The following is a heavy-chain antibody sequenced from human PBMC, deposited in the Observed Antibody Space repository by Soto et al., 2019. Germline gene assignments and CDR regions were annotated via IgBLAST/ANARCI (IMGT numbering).Heavy chain of an antibody. J-gene: IGHJ3*02. CDR2: ISSSSSTI. CDR3: PLDRYYSNGRGAFDI. CDR1: GFTFSNYS. D-gene: IGHD3-10*01. V-gene: IGHV3-48*01. Sequence: EVQLVESGGGLVQPGGSLRLSCAASGFTFSNYSMNWVRQSPGKGLEWVSYISSSSSTIYYADSVKGRFTISRDNAKNSLYLQMNSLRAEATAVYYCPLDRYYSNGRGAFDIWGQGTMVTVSS.